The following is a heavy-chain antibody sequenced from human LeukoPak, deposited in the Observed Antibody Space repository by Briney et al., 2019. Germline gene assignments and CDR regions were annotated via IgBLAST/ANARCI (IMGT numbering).Heavy chain of an antibody. D-gene: IGHD2-2*01. J-gene: IGHJ4*02. CDR1: GYTFTSYA. CDR2: INTNTGNP. CDR3: AKQGPGSCGSTSCYGFDY. V-gene: IGHV7-4-1*02. Sequence: ASVKVSCKASGYTFTSYAMNWVRQAPGQGLEWMEWINTNTGNPTYAQGFTGRFVFSLDTSVSTAYLQINSLKAEDTAVYYCAKQGPGSCGSTSCYGFDYWGQGALVTVSS.